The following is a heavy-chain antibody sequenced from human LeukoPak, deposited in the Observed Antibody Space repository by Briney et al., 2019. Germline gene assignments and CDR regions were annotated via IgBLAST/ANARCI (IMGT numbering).Heavy chain of an antibody. V-gene: IGHV3-23*01. D-gene: IGHD3-22*01. J-gene: IGHJ4*02. CDR3: AKSIVVVTTMGYYFDY. Sequence: TGGSLRLSCAASGFTFSSYAMSWVRQAPGKGLEWVSAISGSGGSTYYADSVKGRFTISRDNSKNTLYLQMNSLRAEDTAVYYCAKSIVVVTTMGYYFDYWGQGTLVTVSS. CDR2: ISGSGGST. CDR1: GFTFSSYA.